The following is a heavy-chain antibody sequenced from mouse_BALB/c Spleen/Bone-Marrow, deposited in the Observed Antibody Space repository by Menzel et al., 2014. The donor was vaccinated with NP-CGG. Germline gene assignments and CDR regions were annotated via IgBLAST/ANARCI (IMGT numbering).Heavy chain of an antibody. V-gene: IGHV4-1*02. CDR2: INPDSSTI. CDR1: GFDFSRYW. CDR3: AKPYYYGSFYY. J-gene: IGHJ2*01. Sequence: DVQLVEYGGGLVQPGGSLKLSCAASGFDFSRYWMSWVRQAPGKGLEWIGEINPDSSTINYTPSLKDKFIISRDNAKNTLYLQMSKVRSEDTALYYCAKPYYYGSFYYWGQGTTLTVSS. D-gene: IGHD1-1*01.